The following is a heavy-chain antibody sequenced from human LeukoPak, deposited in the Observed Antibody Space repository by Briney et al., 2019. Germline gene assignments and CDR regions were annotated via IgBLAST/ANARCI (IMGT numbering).Heavy chain of an antibody. CDR3: AKNGGGQCYSHLDS. D-gene: IGHD2-21*01. J-gene: IGHJ4*02. CDR2: VSGSASNT. CDR1: RFTFSNYA. Sequence: PGGSLRLSCAASRFTFSNYAMSWVRQAPGKGLEWVSTVSGSASNTYYADSVKGRCTISRDNSKNTLYLQMNSLREEDTALYFCAKNGGGQCYSHLDSWGQGNLVTVSS. V-gene: IGHV3-23*01.